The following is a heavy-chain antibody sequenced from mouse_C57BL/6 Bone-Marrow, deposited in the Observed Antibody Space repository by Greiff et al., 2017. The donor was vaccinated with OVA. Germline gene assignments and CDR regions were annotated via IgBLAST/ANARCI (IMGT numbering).Heavy chain of an antibody. CDR3: ARDYYGSSYVWYFDV. Sequence: EVKVVESGGGLVKPGGSLKLSCAASGFTFSSYAMSWVRQTPEKRLEWVATISDGGSYTYYPDNVKGRFTISRDNAKNNLYLQMSHLKSEDTAMYYCARDYYGSSYVWYFDVWGTGTTVTVSS. V-gene: IGHV5-4*01. CDR2: ISDGGSYT. J-gene: IGHJ1*03. CDR1: GFTFSSYA. D-gene: IGHD1-1*01.